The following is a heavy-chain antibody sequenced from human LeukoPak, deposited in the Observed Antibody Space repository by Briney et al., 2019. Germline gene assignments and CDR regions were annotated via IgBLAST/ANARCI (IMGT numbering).Heavy chain of an antibody. D-gene: IGHD6-13*01. J-gene: IGHJ4*02. Sequence: PSETLSLTCTVSGGSISSDYWSWIRQPAGKGLEWIGRIYTSGSANYNPSLKSRVTILVDTSKNQFSLNLSSVTAADTAVYYCARRGIAAAGYDYWGQGTLVTVSS. V-gene: IGHV4-4*07. CDR2: IYTSGSA. CDR1: GGSISSDY. CDR3: ARRGIAAAGYDY.